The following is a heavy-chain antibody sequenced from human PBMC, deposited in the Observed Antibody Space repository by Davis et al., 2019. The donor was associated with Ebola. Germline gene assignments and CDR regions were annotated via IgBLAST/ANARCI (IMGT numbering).Heavy chain of an antibody. CDR3: ATSYFTVTTLY. J-gene: IGHJ4*02. CDR2: ISSDGTSE. D-gene: IGHD4-17*01. Sequence: GESLKISCAASGFTFSSSWMTWVRQAPGKGLEWVAVISSDGTSEYNADSAKGRFTISRDNSKNTLHLQLSSLRPEDTGVYYCATSYFTVTTLYWGQGTLVTVSS. V-gene: IGHV3-30*03. CDR1: GFTFSSSW.